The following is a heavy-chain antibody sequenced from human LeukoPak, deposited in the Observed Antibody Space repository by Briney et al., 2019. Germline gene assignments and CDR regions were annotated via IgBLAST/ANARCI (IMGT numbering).Heavy chain of an antibody. CDR3: TTEQGGSYWENH. D-gene: IGHD1-26*01. Sequence: PGGSLRLSCAASGFTFSNAWMNWVRQAPGKGLEWVGRIKSKTDGGKTDYATPVKGRFTISRDDSKDTLYLQMNSLKTEDTAVYYCTTEQGGSYWENHWGQGTMVTVSS. J-gene: IGHJ4*02. V-gene: IGHV3-15*01. CDR1: GFTFSNAW. CDR2: IKSKTDGGKT.